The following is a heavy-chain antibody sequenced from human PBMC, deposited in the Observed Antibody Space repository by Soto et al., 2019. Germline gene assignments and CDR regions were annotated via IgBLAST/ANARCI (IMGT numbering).Heavy chain of an antibody. D-gene: IGHD3-3*01. Sequence: SETLSLTCTVSGGSISSSSYYWGWIRQPPGKGMEWIGSIYYSGSTYYNPSLKSRVTISVDTSKNQFSLKLSSVTAADTAVYYCARHEGSDFWSGPYNWFDPWGQGTLVTVSS. V-gene: IGHV4-39*01. CDR3: ARHEGSDFWSGPYNWFDP. CDR1: GGSISSSSYY. CDR2: IYYSGST. J-gene: IGHJ5*02.